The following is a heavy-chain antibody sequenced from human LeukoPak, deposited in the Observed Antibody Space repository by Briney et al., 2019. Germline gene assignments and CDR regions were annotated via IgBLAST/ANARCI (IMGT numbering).Heavy chain of an antibody. CDR3: VRDRAGTQSWVEFDL. Sequence: PGGSLRLSCTLSGVSVTDTLIDWVRQAPGKGPEWVALIYLHAGPVNADSVKGRFTISRDNSKNMVYLQMNRLRSEDSGLYYCVRDRAGTQSWVEFDLWGQGTLVTVSS. J-gene: IGHJ5*02. CDR1: GVSVTDTL. D-gene: IGHD3-10*01. V-gene: IGHV3-66*03. CDR2: IYLHAGP.